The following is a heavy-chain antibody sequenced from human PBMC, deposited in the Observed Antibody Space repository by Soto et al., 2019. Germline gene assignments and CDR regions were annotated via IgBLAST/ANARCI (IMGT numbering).Heavy chain of an antibody. Sequence: PSETLSLTCAVSGGSTSSGGYSWIWLRQPPGKGLEWIGYISHSGSTYYNPSLKSRVTISVDTSKNQFSLRLSSVTAADTAVYYCARGGLLPDYWGQGTLVPVSS. CDR3: ARGGLLPDY. CDR1: GGSTSSGGYS. V-gene: IGHV4-30-2*01. J-gene: IGHJ4*02. D-gene: IGHD6-19*01. CDR2: ISHSGST.